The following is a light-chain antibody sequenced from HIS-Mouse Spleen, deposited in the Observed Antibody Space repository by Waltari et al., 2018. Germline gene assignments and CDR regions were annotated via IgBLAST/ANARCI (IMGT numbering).Light chain of an antibody. CDR1: RSDVGSYKL. CDR3: CSYAGSSTVV. V-gene: IGLV2-23*01. J-gene: IGLJ2*01. CDR2: EGS. Sequence: QSALTQPASVSGSPGQSITTSCTGTRSDVGSYKLVIWYQQHPGKAPKLMIYEGSKRPSGVSNRFSGSKSGNTASLTISGLQAEDEADYYCCSYAGSSTVVFGGGTKLTVL.